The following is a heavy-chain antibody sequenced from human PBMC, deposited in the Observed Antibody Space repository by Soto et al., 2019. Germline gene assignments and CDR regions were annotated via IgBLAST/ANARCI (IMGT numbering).Heavy chain of an antibody. V-gene: IGHV3-48*02. CDR3: ARDHIPVSIRYNWFDP. CDR1: GFTFSSYS. D-gene: IGHD4-4*01. J-gene: IGHJ5*02. Sequence: GGSLRLSCAASGFTFSSYSMNWVRQAPGKGLEWVSYISSSSSTIYYADSVKGRFTISRDNAKNSLYLQMNSLRDEDTAVYYCARDHIPVSIRYNWFDPWGQGTPVTVSS. CDR2: ISSSSSTI.